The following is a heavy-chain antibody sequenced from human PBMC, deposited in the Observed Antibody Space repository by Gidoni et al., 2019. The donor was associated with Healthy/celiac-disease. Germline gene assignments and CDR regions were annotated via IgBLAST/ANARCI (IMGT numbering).Heavy chain of an antibody. CDR1: GYSFTSYW. D-gene: IGHD2-15*01. V-gene: IGHV5-51*01. J-gene: IGHJ3*02. CDR2: IYPGDSDT. Sequence: EVQLVQSGAEVKKPGESLKISCKGSGYSFTSYWIGWVRQVPGKGLDGMGIIYPGDSDTRYSPSFQGQVTISADKSISTAYLQWSSLKASDTAMYYCARCSGGSCSPYDAFDIWGQGTMVTVSS. CDR3: ARCSGGSCSPYDAFDI.